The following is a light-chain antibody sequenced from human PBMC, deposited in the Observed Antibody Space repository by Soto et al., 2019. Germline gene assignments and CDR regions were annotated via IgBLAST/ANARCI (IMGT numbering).Light chain of an antibody. CDR1: NIGSKS. Sequence: SYELTQPPSVSVAPGKTARITCGGNNIGSKSVHWYQQKTGQAPVLVIYYDSDRPSGIPERFSGSNSGNTAALTISRGEAGNEAANQCQVWDRRSNHMVFGGGTKLTVL. J-gene: IGLJ2*01. V-gene: IGLV3-21*04. CDR3: QVWDRRSNHMV. CDR2: YDS.